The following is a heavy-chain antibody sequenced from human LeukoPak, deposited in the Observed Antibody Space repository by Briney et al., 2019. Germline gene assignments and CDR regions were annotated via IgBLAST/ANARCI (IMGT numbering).Heavy chain of an antibody. CDR1: GGSISYFY. Sequence: SETLSLTCTVSGGSISYFYWSWIRQPAGKRLEYIGRIYTSGNTNYNPSLKSRVTMSVDTSKKQFSLKLSSVTAADTAVYYCARARRDSVGELNYFDYWGQGALVTVSS. D-gene: IGHD1-26*01. J-gene: IGHJ4*02. CDR3: ARARRDSVGELNYFDY. V-gene: IGHV4-4*07. CDR2: IYTSGNT.